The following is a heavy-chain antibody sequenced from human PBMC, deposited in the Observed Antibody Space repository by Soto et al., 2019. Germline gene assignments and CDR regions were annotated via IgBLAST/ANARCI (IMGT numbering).Heavy chain of an antibody. V-gene: IGHV4-34*01. CDR2: INHSGNT. D-gene: IGHD2-15*01. CDR3: ARDSRGYCSGGRCYIPPSGP. Sequence: SETLSLTCAVYGASLSDNYCNWLRQPPGKGLEWIGEINHSGNTNYNPSLRSRVTISIDTSKNQFSLQLNSVTPEDTAVYYCARDSRGYCSGGRCYIPPSGPWGQGTLVTAPQ. CDR1: GASLSDNY. J-gene: IGHJ5*02.